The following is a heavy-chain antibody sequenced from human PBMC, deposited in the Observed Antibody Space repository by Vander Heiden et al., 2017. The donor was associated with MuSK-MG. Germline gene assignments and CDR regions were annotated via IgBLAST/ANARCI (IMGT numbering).Heavy chain of an antibody. J-gene: IGHJ3*02. V-gene: IGHV1-18*01. CDR3: ATFPYYYDSSGYYGDDAFDI. D-gene: IGHD3-22*01. CDR1: GYTFTSYG. Sequence: QVQLVQSGAEVKKPGASVKVSCKASGYTFTSYGISWVRQAPGQGLEWMGWISAYNGNTNYAQKLQGRVTMTTDTSTSTAYMELRSLRSDDTAVYYCATFPYYYDSSGYYGDDAFDIWGQGTMVTVSS. CDR2: ISAYNGNT.